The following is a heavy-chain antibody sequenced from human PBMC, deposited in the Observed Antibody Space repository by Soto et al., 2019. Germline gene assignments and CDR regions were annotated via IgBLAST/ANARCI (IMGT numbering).Heavy chain of an antibody. V-gene: IGHV3-23*01. Sequence: GGSLRLSCAASGFTFSSYGMHWVRQAPGKGLEWVAVICGNGGSTYYADSVKGRFTISRDNSKNTLYLQMNSLRAEDTAVYYCATYIAVAGYNWFDPWGQGTLVTVSS. D-gene: IGHD6-19*01. CDR3: ATYIAVAGYNWFDP. CDR1: GFTFSSYG. CDR2: ICGNGGST. J-gene: IGHJ5*02.